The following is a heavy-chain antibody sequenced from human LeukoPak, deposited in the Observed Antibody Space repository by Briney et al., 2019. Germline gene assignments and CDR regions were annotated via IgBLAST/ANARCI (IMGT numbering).Heavy chain of an antibody. CDR1: GGSISSSSYY. Sequence: ASETLSLTCTVSGGSISSSSYYWGWIRQPPGKGLEWIGSIYYSGSTYYNPSLKSRVTISVDTSKNQFSLKLSSVTAADTAVYYCASTHGGAFDIWGQGTMVTASS. J-gene: IGHJ3*02. V-gene: IGHV4-39*01. CDR2: IYYSGST. CDR3: ASTHGGAFDI. D-gene: IGHD3-16*01.